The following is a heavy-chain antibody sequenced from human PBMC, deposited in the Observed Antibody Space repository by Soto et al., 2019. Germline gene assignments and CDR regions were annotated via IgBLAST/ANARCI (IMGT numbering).Heavy chain of an antibody. V-gene: IGHV1-18*01. D-gene: IGHD1-26*01. J-gene: IGHJ4*02. CDR2: VSGYNRNT. CDR3: ARERQWDPLPY. Sequence: VQLVQSGAEVKKPGASVKVSCEAYGYTFRNYGITWVRQAPGQGLEWIGWVSGYNRNTNYAQKFEXXGTMTTDTSTSIAYLELRRLRIDDTAVYYCARERQWDPLPYWGPGTLLVVS. CDR1: GYTFRNYG.